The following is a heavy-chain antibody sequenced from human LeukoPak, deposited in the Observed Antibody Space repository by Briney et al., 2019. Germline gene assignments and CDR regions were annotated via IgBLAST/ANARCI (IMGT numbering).Heavy chain of an antibody. V-gene: IGHV3-21*01. CDR3: AGSLTYYDFWSGYAIDY. CDR2: ISSSSSYI. Sequence: LGGSLRLSCAASGFTFSSYSMNWVRQAPGKGLEWVSSISSSSSYIYYADSVKGRFTISRDNAKNSLYLQMNSLRAEDTAVYYCAGSLTYYDFWSGYAIDYWGQGTLVTVSS. CDR1: GFTFSSYS. J-gene: IGHJ4*02. D-gene: IGHD3-3*01.